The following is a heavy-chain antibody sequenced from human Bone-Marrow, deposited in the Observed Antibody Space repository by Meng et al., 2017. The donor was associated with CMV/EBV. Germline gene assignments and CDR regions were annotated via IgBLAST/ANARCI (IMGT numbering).Heavy chain of an antibody. CDR2: MNPNSGNT. Sequence: ASVKVSCKASGYTFTGYYMHWVRQAPGQGLEWMGWMNPNSGNTGYAQKFQDRVTMTRKTSISTAYMELSSLRSEDTAVYYSSSGRIFGSYWGQGTLVTVSS. J-gene: IGHJ4*02. V-gene: IGHV1-8*02. CDR1: GYTFTGYY. D-gene: IGHD3-3*01. CDR3: SSGRIFGSY.